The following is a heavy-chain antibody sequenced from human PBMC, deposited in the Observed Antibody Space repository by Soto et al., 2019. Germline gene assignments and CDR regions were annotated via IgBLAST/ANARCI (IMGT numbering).Heavy chain of an antibody. J-gene: IGHJ4*02. CDR3: ARDYGAQYYFDY. CDR2: INHDGST. V-gene: IGHV4-34*01. D-gene: IGHD4-17*01. CDR1: GGSFSGYY. Sequence: QVQLEQWGAGLLRPSETLSLTCGVYGGSFSGYYWSWIRQPPGKGLEWIGEINHDGSTNYNPTLKSRVTISIDTSKKQISLKLTSVTAADTAVYFCARDYGAQYYFDYWGQGTLVTVSS.